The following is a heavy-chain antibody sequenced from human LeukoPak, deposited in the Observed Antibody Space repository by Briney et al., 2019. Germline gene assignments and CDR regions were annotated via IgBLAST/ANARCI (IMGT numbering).Heavy chain of an antibody. J-gene: IGHJ4*02. CDR3: AKDRPTYSSGWYVVY. V-gene: IGHV3-23*01. Sequence: PGGSLRLSCAASGFTFNNYAMGWVRQGTGKGLEWVSAISGSGDSTWYADSVKGRFTISRDNSKNTLYLQMNSLRAEDTAVYYCAKDRPTYSSGWYVVYWGQGTLVTVSS. CDR1: GFTFNNYA. D-gene: IGHD6-19*01. CDR2: ISGSGDST.